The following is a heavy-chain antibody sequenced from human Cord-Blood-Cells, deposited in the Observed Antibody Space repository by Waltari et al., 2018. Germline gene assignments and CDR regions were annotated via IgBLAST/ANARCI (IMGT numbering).Heavy chain of an antibody. V-gene: IGHV4-38-2*02. J-gene: IGHJ6*02. CDR3: ARDGSSSGNYGMDV. CDR1: GYSISSGYY. D-gene: IGHD6-6*01. Sequence: QVQLQESGPGLVKPSETLSLTCAVSGYSISSGYYWGWIRQPPGKGLEWIGSIYHSGRTYYSPSLKSRVTISVDTSKNQFSLKLSSVTAADTAVYYCARDGSSSGNYGMDVWGQGTTVTVSS. CDR2: IYHSGRT.